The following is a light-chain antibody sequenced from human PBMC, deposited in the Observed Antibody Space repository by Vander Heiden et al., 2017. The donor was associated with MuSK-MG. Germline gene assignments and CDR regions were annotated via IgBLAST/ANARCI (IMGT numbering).Light chain of an antibody. V-gene: IGKV3D-20*01. CDR2: DVS. J-gene: IGKJ2*01. CDR3: QQYSNSPYT. Sequence: MVLTQSPATLSLSPGDTATLSCGASPSLAGSYLAWYQQKPGLAPSLVSYDVSSRATGTPDRFSGSGSGTVFTLTSSRLEPEDFAVYYCQQYSNSPYTFGQGTKLDIQ. CDR1: PSLAGSY.